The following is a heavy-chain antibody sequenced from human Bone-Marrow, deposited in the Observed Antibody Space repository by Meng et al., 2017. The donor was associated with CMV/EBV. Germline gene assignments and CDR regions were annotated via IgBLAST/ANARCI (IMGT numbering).Heavy chain of an antibody. D-gene: IGHD3-22*01. CDR3: ARVGITMIAGDY. J-gene: IGHJ4*02. Sequence: GRRVPAGAEGRKPGASVNVSCKASGSPFTGYYMHWVRQAPGQGLEWMGWINPNSGGTNYAQKFQGRVTMTRDTSISTAYMELSRLRSDDTAVYYCARVGITMIAGDYWGQGTLVTVSS. CDR1: GSPFTGYY. V-gene: IGHV1-2*02. CDR2: INPNSGGT.